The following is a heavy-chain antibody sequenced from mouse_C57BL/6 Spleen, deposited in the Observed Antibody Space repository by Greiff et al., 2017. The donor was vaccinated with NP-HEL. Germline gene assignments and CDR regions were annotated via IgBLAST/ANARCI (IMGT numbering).Heavy chain of an antibody. Sequence: VQLVESGPGLVAPSQSLSITCTVSGFSLTSYAISWVRQPPGKGLEWLGVIWTGGGTNYNSALKSRLSISKDNSKSQVFLKMNSLQTDDTARYYCARMSSGCEYYYAMDYWGQGTSVTVSS. CDR3: ARMSSGCEYYYAMDY. J-gene: IGHJ4*01. CDR1: GFSLTSYA. D-gene: IGHD3-2*02. V-gene: IGHV2-9-1*01. CDR2: IWTGGGT.